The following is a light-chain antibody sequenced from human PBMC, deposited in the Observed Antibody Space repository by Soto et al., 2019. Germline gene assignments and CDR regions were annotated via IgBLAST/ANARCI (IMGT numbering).Light chain of an antibody. V-gene: IGLV2-11*01. Sequence: QSALTQPRSVSGSPGQSVTISCTGASRDVGGYNYVSWYQQHPGKAPKLIIHDVTKRPSGVPDRFSGSKSGNMASLTISGLQVEDEADYYCCSYAGNYIFIFGTGTKLTVL. J-gene: IGLJ1*01. CDR3: CSYAGNYIFI. CDR1: SRDVGGYNY. CDR2: DVT.